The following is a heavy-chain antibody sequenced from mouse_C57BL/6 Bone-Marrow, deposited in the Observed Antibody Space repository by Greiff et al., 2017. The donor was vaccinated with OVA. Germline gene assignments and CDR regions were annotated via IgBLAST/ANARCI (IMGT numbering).Heavy chain of an antibody. V-gene: IGHV5-17*01. CDR2: ISSGSSTI. Sequence: EVKLVESGGGLVKPGGSLKLSCAASGFTFSDYGMHWVRQAPEKGLEWVAYISSGSSTIYYADTVKGRFTISRDNAKNTLFLQMTSLRSEDTAMYYCARHDYGPFDYWGQGTTLTVSS. CDR1: GFTFSDYG. D-gene: IGHD2-4*01. CDR3: ARHDYGPFDY. J-gene: IGHJ2*01.